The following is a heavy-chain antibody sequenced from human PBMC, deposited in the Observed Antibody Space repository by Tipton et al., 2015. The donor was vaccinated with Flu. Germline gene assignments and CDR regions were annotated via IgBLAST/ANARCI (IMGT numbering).Heavy chain of an antibody. D-gene: IGHD6-6*01. CDR1: GFTFSSYG. CDR3: ARVSHMAAHPYYYYYMDV. J-gene: IGHJ6*03. V-gene: IGHV3-7*01. Sequence: SLRLSCAASGFTFSSYGMHWVRQAPGKGLEWVANIKQDGSEKYYVDSVKGRFTISRDNAKNSLYLQMNSLRAEDTAVYYCARVSHMAAHPYYYYYMDVWGKGTTVTVSS. CDR2: IKQDGSEK.